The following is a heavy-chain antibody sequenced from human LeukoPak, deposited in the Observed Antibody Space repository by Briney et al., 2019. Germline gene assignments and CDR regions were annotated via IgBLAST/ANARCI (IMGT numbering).Heavy chain of an antibody. J-gene: IGHJ4*02. Sequence: SVKVSCKASGGTFSSYAISLVRQAPGQGLEWMGGIIPIFGTANYAQKFQGRVTITADESTSTAYMELSSLRSEDTAVYYCAIPAALSEYYFDYWGQGTLVTVSS. CDR3: AIPAALSEYYFDY. CDR1: GGTFSSYA. D-gene: IGHD2-2*01. CDR2: IIPIFGTA. V-gene: IGHV1-69*01.